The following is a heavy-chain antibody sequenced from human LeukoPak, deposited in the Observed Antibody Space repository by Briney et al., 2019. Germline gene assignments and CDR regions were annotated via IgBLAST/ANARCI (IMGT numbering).Heavy chain of an antibody. Sequence: SETLSLTCTVSGGSISSSSYYWGWIRQPPGKGLEWIGSIYYSGSTYYNPSLKSRVTISVDTSKNQFSLKLSSVTAADTAVYYCARAGPYGDYRDYYMDVWGKGTTVTVSS. V-gene: IGHV4-39*07. D-gene: IGHD4-17*01. J-gene: IGHJ6*03. CDR1: GGSISSSSYY. CDR2: IYYSGST. CDR3: ARAGPYGDYRDYYMDV.